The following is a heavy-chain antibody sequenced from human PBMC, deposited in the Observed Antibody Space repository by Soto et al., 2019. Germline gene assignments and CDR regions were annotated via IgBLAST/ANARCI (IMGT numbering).Heavy chain of an antibody. J-gene: IGHJ3*02. CDR3: TRNAFYYNSGGYHDGFDI. CDR1: GYTFSDYY. CDR2: ISPKSGGT. D-gene: IGHD3-22*01. V-gene: IGHV1-2*02. Sequence: ASVKVSCKASGYTFSDYYVHWVRQAPGQGLEWMGWISPKSGGTNYAQKFQGRVTMTRDTSIFTAYMELSRLRSDDTAVYYCTRNAFYYNSGGYHDGFDIWGQGTLVTVSS.